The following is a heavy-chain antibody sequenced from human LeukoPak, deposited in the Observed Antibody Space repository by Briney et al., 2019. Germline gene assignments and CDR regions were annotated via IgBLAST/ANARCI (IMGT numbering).Heavy chain of an antibody. CDR1: IDSFSNYH. J-gene: IGHJ5*02. CDR2: VNESGGT. V-gene: IGHV4-34*01. CDR3: ARGQGATVPQVGKNWFDP. D-gene: IGHD1-26*01. Sequence: SETLSLTCAVYIDSFSNYHWNWIRQTPAKGMEWIGEVNESGGTNISPSLRSRVILSVDTSKNQFSLKLISVTVADTAIYYCARGQGATVPQVGKNWFDPWGQGTLVTVSS.